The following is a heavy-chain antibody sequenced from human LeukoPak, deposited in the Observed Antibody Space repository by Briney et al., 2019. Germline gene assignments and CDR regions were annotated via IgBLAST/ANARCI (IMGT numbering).Heavy chain of an antibody. V-gene: IGHV4-38-2*02. CDR1: GYSISSGYY. CDR3: ARDYGGTYRLDY. J-gene: IGHJ4*02. CDR2: IDYSGSS. D-gene: IGHD1-26*01. Sequence: PSETLSLTCTVSGYSISSGYYWGWIRQPPGKGLEWIGSIDYSGSSFYNPSLKSRVIISVDTSKNQFSLKLSSVTAADTALYYCARDYGGTYRLDYWGQGTLVTVSS.